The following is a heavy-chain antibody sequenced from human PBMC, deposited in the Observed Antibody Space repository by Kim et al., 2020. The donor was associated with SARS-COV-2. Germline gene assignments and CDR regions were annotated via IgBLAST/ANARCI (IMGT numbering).Heavy chain of an antibody. V-gene: IGHV4-61*01. CDR2: IYYSGST. Sequence: SETLSLTCTVSGGSFSSGRFYWSWIRQPPGKGLECIGYIYYSGSTKYNPSLKSRVTISLDSSKNQFSLKLSSVTAADTAVYYCAGFQVDVDYWGQGTLVTVSS. J-gene: IGHJ4*02. CDR1: GGSFSSGRFY. CDR3: AGFQVDVDY.